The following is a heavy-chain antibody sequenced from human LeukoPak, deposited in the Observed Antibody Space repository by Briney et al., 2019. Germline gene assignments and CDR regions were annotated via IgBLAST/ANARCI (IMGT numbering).Heavy chain of an antibody. D-gene: IGHD1-26*01. Sequence: ASVKVSCKASGYTFTSYDINWVRQATGQGLEWMGWMNPNSGNTGYAQKFQGRVTITADESTSTAYMELSSLRSEDTAVYYCARDTSGNYRNYFDSWGQGTLVTISS. CDR2: MNPNSGNT. CDR3: ARDTSGNYRNYFDS. V-gene: IGHV1-8*01. CDR1: GYTFTSYD. J-gene: IGHJ4*02.